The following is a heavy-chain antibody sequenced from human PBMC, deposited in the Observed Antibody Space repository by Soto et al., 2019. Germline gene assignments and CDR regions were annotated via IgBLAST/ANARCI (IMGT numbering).Heavy chain of an antibody. CDR1: GDSIDTSRYY. CDR2: IYYSGTT. Sequence: QVQLQESGPGLVKPSETLSLNCTVSGDSIDTSRYYWGWIRQPPGKGLGWIGTIYYSGTTYYNPSLKSRVTISADTSKNQFSLKLTSVTAADTAFYYCARLKGAFLITTYNWFDPWGQGTLVTVSS. V-gene: IGHV4-39*01. CDR3: ARLKGAFLITTYNWFDP. D-gene: IGHD3-22*01. J-gene: IGHJ5*02.